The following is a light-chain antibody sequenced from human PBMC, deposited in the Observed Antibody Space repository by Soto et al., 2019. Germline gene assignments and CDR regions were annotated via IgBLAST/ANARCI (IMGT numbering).Light chain of an antibody. Sequence: QSALTQPASVSGSPGQSITISCTGTSSDVGGYNYVSWYQQHPGKAPKLMIYDVSNRPSGVSNRFSGSKSGNTASLTISGLQEEEEADYYCSSYTSSSTPYVFGTGTQLTVL. CDR3: SSYTSSSTPYV. V-gene: IGLV2-14*01. CDR1: SSDVGGYNY. CDR2: DVS. J-gene: IGLJ7*01.